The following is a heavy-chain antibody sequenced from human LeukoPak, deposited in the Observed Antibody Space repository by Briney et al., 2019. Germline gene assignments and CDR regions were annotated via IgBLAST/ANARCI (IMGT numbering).Heavy chain of an antibody. CDR1: GFTFSSYG. CDR3: ARGWLGYCSSTSCFVTYYFDY. V-gene: IGHV3-33*01. Sequence: GGSLRLSCAASGFTFSSYGMHWVRQAPGKGREWVAVIWYDGSNKYYADSVKGRFTISRDNSKNTLYLQMNSLRAEDTAVYYCARGWLGYCSSTSCFVTYYFDYWGQGTLVTVSS. J-gene: IGHJ4*02. CDR2: IWYDGSNK. D-gene: IGHD2-2*01.